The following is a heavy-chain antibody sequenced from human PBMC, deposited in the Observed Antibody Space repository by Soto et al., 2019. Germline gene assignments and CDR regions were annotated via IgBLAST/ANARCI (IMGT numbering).Heavy chain of an antibody. CDR1: GYSFTSYW. V-gene: IGHV5-10-1*01. CDR3: ASPDPYYYDSSGYYVPVAFDI. D-gene: IGHD3-22*01. Sequence: RGESLKISCKGSGYSFTSYWISWVRQMPGKGLEWMGRIDPSDSYTNYSPSFQGHVTISADKSISTAYLQWSSLKASDTAMYYCASPDPYYYDSSGYYVPVAFDIWGQGTMVTVSS. CDR2: IDPSDSYT. J-gene: IGHJ3*02.